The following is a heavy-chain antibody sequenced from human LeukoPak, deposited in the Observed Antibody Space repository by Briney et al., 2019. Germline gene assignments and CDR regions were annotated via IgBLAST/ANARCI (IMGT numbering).Heavy chain of an antibody. V-gene: IGHV4-34*01. CDR2: INHSGST. D-gene: IGHD6-19*01. CDR3: ARALYSSGFGVV. Sequence: SETLSLTCAVYGGSFSGYYWSWIRQPPGKGLEWIGEINHSGSTNYNPSLKSRVTISVDTSKNQFSLKLSSVTAADTAVYYCARALYSSGFGVVWGQGTTVTVSS. J-gene: IGHJ6*02. CDR1: GGSFSGYY.